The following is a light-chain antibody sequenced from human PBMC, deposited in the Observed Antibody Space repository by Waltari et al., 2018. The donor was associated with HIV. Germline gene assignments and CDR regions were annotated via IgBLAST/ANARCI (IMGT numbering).Light chain of an antibody. Sequence: QSVLTQPPSVSGAPGQRVTISCTGNSSNIGAGFDVHWYQQVPETAPKLLISGDTNRPSGVPDRVSGSKSGTSASLAITGLQAEDEADYYCQSYDSGLSVVFGGGTKLTVL. CDR3: QSYDSGLSVV. CDR2: GDT. V-gene: IGLV1-40*01. J-gene: IGLJ3*02. CDR1: SSNIGAGFD.